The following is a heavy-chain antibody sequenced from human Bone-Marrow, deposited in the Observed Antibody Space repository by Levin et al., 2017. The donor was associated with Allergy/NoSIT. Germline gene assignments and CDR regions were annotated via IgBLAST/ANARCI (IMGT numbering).Heavy chain of an antibody. J-gene: IGHJ5*02. CDR2: INHSGST. Sequence: GSLRLSCAVYGGSFSGYYWSWIRQPPGKGLEWIGEINHSGSTNYNPSLKSRVTISVDTSKNQFSLKLSSVTAADTAVYYCARVFEVLYPPAPFDPWGQGTLVTVSS. V-gene: IGHV4-34*01. D-gene: IGHD2-8*01. CDR1: GGSFSGYY. CDR3: ARVFEVLYPPAPFDP.